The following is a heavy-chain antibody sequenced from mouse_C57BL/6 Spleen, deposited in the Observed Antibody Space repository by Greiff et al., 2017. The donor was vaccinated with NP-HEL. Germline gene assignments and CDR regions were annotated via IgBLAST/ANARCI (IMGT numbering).Heavy chain of an antibody. D-gene: IGHD2-3*01. CDR2: ISYDGSN. Sequence: DVQLQESGPGLVKPSQSLSLTCSVTGYSITSGYYWNWIRQFPGKKLEWMGYISYDGSNNYNPSHKNRISNTRDTSKNQFFLKLHSVTNEETATYYCAREGGWLLRYFDVWGTGTTVTVSS. CDR3: AREGGWLLRYFDV. CDR1: GYSITSGYY. V-gene: IGHV3-6*01. J-gene: IGHJ1*03.